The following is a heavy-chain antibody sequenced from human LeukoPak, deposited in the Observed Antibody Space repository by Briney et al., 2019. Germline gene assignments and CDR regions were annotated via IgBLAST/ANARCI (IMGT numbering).Heavy chain of an antibody. CDR1: GGSISSGGYS. CDR2: IYHSGST. D-gene: IGHD4-11*01. J-gene: IGHJ6*02. Sequence: SETLSLTCAVPGGSISSGGYSWSWIRQPPGKGLEWIGYIYHSGSTYYNPSLKSRVAISVDRSKNQFSLKLSSVTAADTAVYYCARDSTMTTQRNGMDVWGQGTTVTVSS. V-gene: IGHV4-30-2*01. CDR3: ARDSTMTTQRNGMDV.